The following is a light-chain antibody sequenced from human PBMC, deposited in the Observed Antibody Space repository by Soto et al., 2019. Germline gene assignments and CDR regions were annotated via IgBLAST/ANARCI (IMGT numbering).Light chain of an antibody. J-gene: IGLJ3*02. CDR3: TSYTTSSTWV. CDR1: SSDVGGYKY. V-gene: IGLV2-14*01. Sequence: QSALTQPASVSGSPGQSITISCTGTSSDVGGYKYVSWYQQYPGKAPKLMIFEVTTRPSGVSHRFSGSKSGNTASLTISGLQAEDEADYYCTSYTTSSTWVFGGGTKLTVL. CDR2: EVT.